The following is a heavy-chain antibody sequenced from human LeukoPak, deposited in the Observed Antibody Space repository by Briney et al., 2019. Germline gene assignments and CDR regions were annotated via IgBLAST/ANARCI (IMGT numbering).Heavy chain of an antibody. CDR3: AKDDAWGRYKH. J-gene: IGHJ1*01. CDR1: GFTFSNAW. D-gene: IGHD3-16*01. V-gene: IGHV3-15*01. CDR2: IKSKTDGGTT. Sequence: GGSLGLSCAASGFTFSNAWMSWVRQAPGKGLEWVGRIKSKTDGGTTDYAAPVKGRFTISRDDSKNTLYLQMNSLKTEDTAVYYCAKDDAWGRYKHWGQGTLVTVSS.